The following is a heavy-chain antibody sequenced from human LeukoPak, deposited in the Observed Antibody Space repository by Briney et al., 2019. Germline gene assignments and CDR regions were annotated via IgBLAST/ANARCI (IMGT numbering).Heavy chain of an antibody. CDR1: GFTFSSYW. V-gene: IGHV3-23*01. J-gene: IGHJ4*02. CDR3: AKAEGLLWFGELIPSDY. D-gene: IGHD3-10*01. CDR2: ISGSGGST. Sequence: GGSLRLSCAASGFTFSSYWMSWVRQAPGKGLEWVSAISGSGGSTYYADSVKGRFTISRDNSKNTLYLQMNSLRAEDTAVYYCAKAEGLLWFGELIPSDYWGQGTLVTVSS.